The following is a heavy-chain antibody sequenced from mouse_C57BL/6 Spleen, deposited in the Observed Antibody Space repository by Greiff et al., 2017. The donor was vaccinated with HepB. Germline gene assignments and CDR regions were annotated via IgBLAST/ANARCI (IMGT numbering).Heavy chain of an antibody. CDR1: GYTFTSYW. V-gene: IGHV1-52*01. J-gene: IGHJ2*01. D-gene: IGHD2-4*01. Sequence: VQLQQPGAELVRPGSSVKLSCKASGYTFTSYWMHWVKQRPIQGLEWIGNIDPSDSETHYNQKFKDKATLTVDKSSSTAYMQLSSLTSEDSAVYYCASRSTMITTRGYFDYWGQGTTLTVSS. CDR3: ASRSTMITTRGYFDY. CDR2: IDPSDSET.